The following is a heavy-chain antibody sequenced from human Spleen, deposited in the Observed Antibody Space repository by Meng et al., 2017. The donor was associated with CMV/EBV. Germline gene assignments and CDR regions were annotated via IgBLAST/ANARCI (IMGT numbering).Heavy chain of an antibody. Sequence: SGYTFTGYYMHWVRQAPGQGLEWMGWINPSSGGTNYAQKFQGRVTMTRDTSISTAYMELSRLRSDDTAVYYCARDGCSSTSCYSIFDYWGQGTLVTVSS. D-gene: IGHD2-2*02. CDR1: GYTFTGYY. V-gene: IGHV1-2*02. CDR2: INPSSGGT. CDR3: ARDGCSSTSCYSIFDY. J-gene: IGHJ4*02.